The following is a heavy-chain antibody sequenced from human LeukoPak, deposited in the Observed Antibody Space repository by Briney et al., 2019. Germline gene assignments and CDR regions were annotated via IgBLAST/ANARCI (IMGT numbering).Heavy chain of an antibody. D-gene: IGHD3-16*01. Sequence: ASVKVSSKASGYTFTGYYMHWVRQAPGQGLEWMGWINAGNANTKYAENFRGRVTFIRDTSASTANMELNSLRSEDTAVYYCARSIYYDSRPLLDYWGQGTLVSVSS. CDR2: INAGNANT. CDR1: GYTFTGYY. J-gene: IGHJ4*02. CDR3: ARSIYYDSRPLLDY. V-gene: IGHV1-3*01.